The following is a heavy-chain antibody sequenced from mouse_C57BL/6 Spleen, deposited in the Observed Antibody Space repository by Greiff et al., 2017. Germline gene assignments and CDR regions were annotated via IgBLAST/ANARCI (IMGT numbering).Heavy chain of an antibody. J-gene: IGHJ2*01. CDR3: ARRDYSNSFDY. D-gene: IGHD2-5*01. V-gene: IGHV5-16*01. Sequence: EVMLVESEGGLVQPGSSMKLSCTASGFTFSDYYMAWVRQVPEKGLEWVANINYDGSSTYYLDSLKSRFIISRDNAKNILYLQMSSLKSEDTATYYCARRDYSNSFDYWGQGTTLTVSS. CDR1: GFTFSDYY. CDR2: INYDGSST.